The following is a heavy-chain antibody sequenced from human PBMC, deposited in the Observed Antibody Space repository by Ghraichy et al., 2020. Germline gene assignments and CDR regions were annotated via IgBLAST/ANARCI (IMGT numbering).Heavy chain of an antibody. CDR3: ASLNWKMDNFEY. J-gene: IGHJ4*02. CDR2: IKDDGRDK. CDR1: GFTFRNYW. Sequence: ETLSLTCAASGFTFRNYWMNWVRQAPGKGLEWVANIKDDGRDKYYVDSVKGRFTISRDNAKNSLYLQMNSLRAEDTAVYYCASLNWKMDNFEYWGQGTLVTVSS. V-gene: IGHV3-7*01. D-gene: IGHD1-1*01.